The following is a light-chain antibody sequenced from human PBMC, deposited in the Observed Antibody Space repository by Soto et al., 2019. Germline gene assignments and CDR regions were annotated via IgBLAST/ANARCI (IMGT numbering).Light chain of an antibody. CDR1: QSVSSSY. CDR3: QQYGSSPWT. J-gene: IGKJ1*01. Sequence: EMVVTQSPGTLSLSPGERATLSCRASQSVSSSYLAWYQQKPGQAPRLRIYGASSMATGIPDRFSGSGSGKDFTLTISRLEPEDFAVYYCQQYGSSPWTFGQGTKVEIK. CDR2: GAS. V-gene: IGKV3-20*01.